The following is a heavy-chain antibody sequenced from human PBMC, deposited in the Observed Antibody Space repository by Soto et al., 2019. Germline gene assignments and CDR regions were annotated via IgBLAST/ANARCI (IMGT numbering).Heavy chain of an antibody. D-gene: IGHD2-2*01. CDR1: GGSISSSSYY. V-gene: IGHV4-39*01. J-gene: IGHJ6*03. CDR2: IYYSGST. Sequence: QLQLQESGPGLVKPSETLSLTCTVSGGSISSSSYYWGWIRQPPGKGLEWIGSIYYSGSTYYNPSLKSRVTISVDTSKNQFSLKLSSVTAADTAVYYCARHCSSTSCYAGEYYMDVWGKGTTVTVSS. CDR3: ARHCSSTSCYAGEYYMDV.